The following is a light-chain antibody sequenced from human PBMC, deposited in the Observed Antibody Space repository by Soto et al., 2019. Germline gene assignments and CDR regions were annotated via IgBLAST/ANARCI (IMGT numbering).Light chain of an antibody. CDR3: QTGGTGIQV. J-gene: IGLJ3*02. Sequence: QSVLTQSPSASASLGASVKLTCTLSSGHGSYAIAWHQQQPEKGPRYLMKLNSDGSHSKGDGIPDRFSGSSSGAVRYLTIASLKSEDEADYYCQTGGTGIQVFGGGTKLTVL. CDR1: SGHGSYA. CDR2: LNSDGSH. V-gene: IGLV4-69*01.